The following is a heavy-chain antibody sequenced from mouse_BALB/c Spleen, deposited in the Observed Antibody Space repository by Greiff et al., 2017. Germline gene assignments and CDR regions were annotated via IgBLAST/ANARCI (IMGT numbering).Heavy chain of an antibody. Sequence: EVQRVESGAELVKPGASVKLSCTASGFNIKDSYMHWVKQRPEQGLEWIGRIDPANGNTKYDPKFQGKATITADTSSNTAYLQLSSLTSEDTAVYYCARSKYGLYWGQGTTLTVSS. J-gene: IGHJ2*01. D-gene: IGHD2-10*02. CDR3: ARSKYGLY. V-gene: IGHV14-3*02. CDR2: IDPANGNT. CDR1: GFNIKDSY.